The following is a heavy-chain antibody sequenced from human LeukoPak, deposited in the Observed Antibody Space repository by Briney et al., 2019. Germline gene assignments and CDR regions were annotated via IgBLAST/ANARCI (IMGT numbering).Heavy chain of an antibody. J-gene: IGHJ4*02. CDR3: TTAGKEHYDFVRGSYRYFDY. V-gene: IGHV3-15*05. Sequence: GRSLTPSCSASGVIFTSFWMTSVRQAPGQGLAWVGRIKSKTDGGQTDYGARVKGRFSNSRDERKNTLYLQMNSLKTEDTAVYYCTTAGKEHYDFVRGSYRYFDYWGQGSLVPVSS. CDR2: IKSKTDGGQT. CDR1: GVIFTSFW. D-gene: IGHD3-16*02.